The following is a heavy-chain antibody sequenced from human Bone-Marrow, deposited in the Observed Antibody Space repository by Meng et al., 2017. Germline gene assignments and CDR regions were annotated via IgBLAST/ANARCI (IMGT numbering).Heavy chain of an antibody. D-gene: IGHD6-13*01. CDR3: ARKAVAGNFDY. V-gene: IGHV4-4*02. J-gene: IGHJ4*02. CDR1: GDSISRSNW. CDR2: IYHSGNT. Sequence: QVELQESGPGRVKPSVTLSLTCAVSGDSISRSNWWSRVRQPPGKGLEWIGEIYHSGNTNYNASLKSRVTLSIDKSKNQFSLKLSSVTAADTAVYYCARKAVAGNFDYWGQGTLVTVSS.